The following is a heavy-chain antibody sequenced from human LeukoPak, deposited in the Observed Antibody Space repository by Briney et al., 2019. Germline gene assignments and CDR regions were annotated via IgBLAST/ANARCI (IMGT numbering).Heavy chain of an antibody. D-gene: IGHD2-21*01. J-gene: IGHJ4*02. Sequence: GGSLRLSCAASGFTFSSHAMHWVRQAPGKGLEWVAVISYGGSNKYYADSVKGRFTISRDNSKNTLYLQMNSLRAEDTAVYYCARETAGGDFDYWGQGTLVTVSS. CDR2: ISYGGSNK. CDR3: ARETAGGDFDY. V-gene: IGHV3-30-3*01. CDR1: GFTFSSHA.